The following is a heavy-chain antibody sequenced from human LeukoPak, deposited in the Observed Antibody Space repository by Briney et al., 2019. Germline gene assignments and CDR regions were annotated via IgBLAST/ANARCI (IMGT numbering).Heavy chain of an antibody. D-gene: IGHD5-12*01. V-gene: IGHV4-59*01. Sequence: SGTLSLTCTASAGSIRAYYWSCIGHLQRKGLEYIGYIYYSGSTNYNPSLKSRVTMSLDTSKNQFSLKLSSVTAADTAVYYCAREEVAHGFDIWGQGTMVTVSS. J-gene: IGHJ3*02. CDR2: IYYSGST. CDR1: AGSIRAYY. CDR3: AREEVAHGFDI.